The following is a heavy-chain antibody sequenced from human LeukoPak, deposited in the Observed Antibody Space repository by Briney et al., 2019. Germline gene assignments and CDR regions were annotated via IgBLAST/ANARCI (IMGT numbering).Heavy chain of an antibody. CDR3: AKDLDYYDSSGYYYDAFNI. Sequence: GGSLRLSCAASGVTFSSYAMSWVRQAPGKGLEWVSAISGSGGSTYYADSVKGRFTISRDNSKNTLYLQMNSLRAEDTAVYYCAKDLDYYDSSGYYYDAFNIWGQGTMVTVSS. CDR1: GVTFSSYA. J-gene: IGHJ3*02. V-gene: IGHV3-23*01. CDR2: ISGSGGST. D-gene: IGHD3-22*01.